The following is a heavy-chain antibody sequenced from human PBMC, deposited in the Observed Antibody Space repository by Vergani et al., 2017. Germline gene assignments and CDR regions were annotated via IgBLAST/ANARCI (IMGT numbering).Heavy chain of an antibody. V-gene: IGHV4-39*01. Sequence: QLQLQESGPGLVKPSETLSLTCTVSGGSISSSSYYWGWIRQPPGKGLEWIGSIYYSGSTYYNPSLKSRVTISVDTSKNQFSLKLSSVTAADTAVYYCATPLLLEWERNAFDIWGQGTMVTVSS. CDR3: ATPLLLEWERNAFDI. D-gene: IGHD3-3*01. CDR2: IYYSGST. J-gene: IGHJ3*02. CDR1: GGSISSSSYY.